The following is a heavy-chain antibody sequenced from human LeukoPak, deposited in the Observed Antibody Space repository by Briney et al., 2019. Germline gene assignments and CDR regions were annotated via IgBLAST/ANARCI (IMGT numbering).Heavy chain of an antibody. D-gene: IGHD1-26*01. Sequence: SESLSLTCGVSGASVSSRVWSWIRQTPGMGLEWIGYISNRGSTGYNPSLKSRVTISVDAPKNEVSLNVRSVSAADTAVYYCAKGVSGTYFAFDVWGQGRTV. CDR1: GASVSSRV. CDR3: AKGVSGTYFAFDV. J-gene: IGHJ3*01. CDR2: ISNRGST. V-gene: IGHV4-59*02.